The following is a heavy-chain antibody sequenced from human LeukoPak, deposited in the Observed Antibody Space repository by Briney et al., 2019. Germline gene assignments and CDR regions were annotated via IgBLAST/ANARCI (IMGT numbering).Heavy chain of an antibody. D-gene: IGHD3-16*02. V-gene: IGHV3-33*01. Sequence: GGSLRLSCAASGFTFSSYGMHWVRQAPGKGLEWVAVIWYDGSNKYYADSVKGRFTISRDNSKNTLYLQMNSLRAEDTAVYYCARDIGQDYYGMDVWGKGTTVTVSS. J-gene: IGHJ6*04. CDR2: IWYDGSNK. CDR3: ARDIGQDYYGMDV. CDR1: GFTFSSYG.